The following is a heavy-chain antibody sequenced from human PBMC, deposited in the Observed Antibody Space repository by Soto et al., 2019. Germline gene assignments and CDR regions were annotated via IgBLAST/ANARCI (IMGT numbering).Heavy chain of an antibody. CDR3: ARTDRDFYGLDV. CDR2: ISAAGDP. V-gene: IGHV3-13*05. CDR1: GFTFRNYD. Sequence: EVQLVESGGGLVQPGGSLRLSCGASGFTFRNYDMHWVRQGTGKGLEWVSGISAAGDPDYADSVDGRFTISRENAQNSFFLQMSSLRVGDTAVYYCARTDRDFYGLDVWGQGTTVIVSS. J-gene: IGHJ6*02.